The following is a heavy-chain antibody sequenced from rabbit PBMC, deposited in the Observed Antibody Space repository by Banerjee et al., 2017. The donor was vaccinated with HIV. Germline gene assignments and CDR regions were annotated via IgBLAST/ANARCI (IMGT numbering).Heavy chain of an antibody. CDR2: IYTGSSGST. CDR3: VRYEIDDADFNL. D-gene: IGHD2-1*01. CDR1: GFDFSSYYM. J-gene: IGHJ4*01. V-gene: IGHV1S45*01. Sequence: QEQLKESGGGLVQPGGSLKLSCKASGFDFSSYYMSWVRQAPGKGLEWIACIYTGSSGSTYYANWAKGRFTISKTSSTTVTLQMTSLTAADTATYFCVRYEIDDADFNLWGQGTLVTVS.